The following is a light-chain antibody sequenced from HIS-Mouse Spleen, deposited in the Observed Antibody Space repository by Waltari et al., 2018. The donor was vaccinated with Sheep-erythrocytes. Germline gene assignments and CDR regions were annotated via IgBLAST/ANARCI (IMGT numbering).Light chain of an antibody. Sequence: QSDLTQPRSVSGSPGQSVTISCTGTRSAVGGYNYVSWYQQHPGKPPKLMIYDVSKRPSGVPDRFSGSKSGNTASLTISGLQAEDEADYYCCSYAGSYTYVFGTGTKVTVL. CDR3: CSYAGSYTYV. CDR1: RSAVGGYNY. CDR2: DVS. V-gene: IGLV2-11*01. J-gene: IGLJ1*01.